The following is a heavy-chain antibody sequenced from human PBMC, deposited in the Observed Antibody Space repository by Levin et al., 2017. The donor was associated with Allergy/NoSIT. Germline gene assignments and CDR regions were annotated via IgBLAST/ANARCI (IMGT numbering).Heavy chain of an antibody. CDR3: VKDVAAAGTTPYYFDY. D-gene: IGHD6-13*01. J-gene: IGHJ4*02. CDR1: GFTFSSYA. Sequence: GESLKISCSASGFTFSSYAMHWVRQAPGKGLEYVSAISSNGGSTYYADSVKGRFTISRDNSKNTLYLQMSSLRAEDTAVYYCVKDVAAAGTTPYYFDYWGQGTLVTVSS. CDR2: ISSNGGST. V-gene: IGHV3-64D*06.